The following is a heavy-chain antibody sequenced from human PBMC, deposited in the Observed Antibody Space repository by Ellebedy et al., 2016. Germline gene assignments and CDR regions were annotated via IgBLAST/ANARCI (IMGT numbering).Heavy chain of an antibody. CDR1: GYSISSGYY. CDR2: IYHSGST. J-gene: IGHJ4*02. V-gene: IGHV4-38-2*02. CDR3: AREKYYYDSSGYDY. D-gene: IGHD3-22*01. Sequence: SETLSLXCTVSGYSISSGYYWGWIRQPPGKGLEWIGSIYHSGSTYYNPSLKSRVTISVDTSKNQFSLKLSSVTAADTAVYYCAREKYYYDSSGYDYWGQGTLVTVSS.